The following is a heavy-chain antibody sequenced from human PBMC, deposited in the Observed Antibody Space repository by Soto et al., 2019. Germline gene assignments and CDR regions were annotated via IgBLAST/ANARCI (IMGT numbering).Heavy chain of an antibody. CDR1: GFSFSDYG. J-gene: IGHJ4*02. D-gene: IGHD4-17*01. CDR3: ARGATIERGERDFDY. CDR2: IWYDGSHK. Sequence: QVQLVESGAGVVQPGRSLRLSCAASGFSFSDYGMHWVRQAPGKGLEWVAAIWYDGSHKYHADSVKDRFTISRDNSKNTLYLQMDSLRAEETAVYYCARGATIERGERDFDYWGQGALVTVSS. V-gene: IGHV3-33*01.